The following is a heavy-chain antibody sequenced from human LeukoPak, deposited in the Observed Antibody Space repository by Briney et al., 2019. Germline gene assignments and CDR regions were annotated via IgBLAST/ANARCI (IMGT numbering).Heavy chain of an antibody. CDR3: AREREYAFWRSYGTYDYYYFMDV. Sequence: GGSLRLSCAASGSTFSSYSMNWVRQAPGKGLEWVSSISSSSSYIYYADSVKGRFTISRDNAKNSLYLQMNSLRAEDTAVYYCAREREYAFWRSYGTYDYYYFMDVWGKGTTVTVSS. CDR1: GSTFSSYS. D-gene: IGHD3-3*01. J-gene: IGHJ6*03. CDR2: ISSSSSYI. V-gene: IGHV3-21*04.